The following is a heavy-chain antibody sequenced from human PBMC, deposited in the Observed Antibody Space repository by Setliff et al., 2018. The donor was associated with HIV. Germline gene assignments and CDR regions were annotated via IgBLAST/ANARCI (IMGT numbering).Heavy chain of an antibody. CDR3: ARGYASGSGSYYFDY. D-gene: IGHD3-16*01. Sequence: ASVKVSCKTSGYTFTNYALNWVRQAPGQGLEWMGWMNPYSGNTGYAQKFRGRITMTRDTSRGTAHMELRSLRSDDTAVYFCARGYASGSGSYYFDYWGQGTLVTVSS. V-gene: IGHV1-8*02. CDR2: MNPYSGNT. CDR1: GYTFTNYA. J-gene: IGHJ4*02.